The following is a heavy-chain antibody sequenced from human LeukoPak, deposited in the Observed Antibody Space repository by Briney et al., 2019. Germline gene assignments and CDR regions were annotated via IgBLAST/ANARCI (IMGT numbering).Heavy chain of an antibody. Sequence: QPGGSLRLSCAASGFTFTTYWMHWVRQAPGKGPVWVSHINSDGSITSYADSVKGRFTISRDNAKNTLYLQMNSLRAEDTAVYYCARDAVDTANAVWGQGTTVTVSS. D-gene: IGHD5-18*01. CDR1: GFTFTTYW. J-gene: IGHJ6*02. CDR2: INSDGSIT. V-gene: IGHV3-74*01. CDR3: ARDAVDTANAV.